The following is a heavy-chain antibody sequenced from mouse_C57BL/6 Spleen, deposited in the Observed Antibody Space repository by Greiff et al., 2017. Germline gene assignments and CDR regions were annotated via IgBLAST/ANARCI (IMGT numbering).Heavy chain of an antibody. Sequence: EVKVVESGGGLVKPGGSLKLSCAASGFTFSSYAMSWVRQTPEKRLEWVATISDGGSYTYYPDNVKGRFTISRDNAKNNLYLQMSHLKSEDTAMYYCARGWDDFDYWGQGTTLTVSS. CDR2: ISDGGSYT. CDR1: GFTFSSYA. D-gene: IGHD4-1*01. CDR3: ARGWDDFDY. J-gene: IGHJ2*01. V-gene: IGHV5-4*03.